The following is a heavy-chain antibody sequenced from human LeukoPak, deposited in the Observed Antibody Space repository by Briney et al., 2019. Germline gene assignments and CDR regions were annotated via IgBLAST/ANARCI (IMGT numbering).Heavy chain of an antibody. V-gene: IGHV3-9*01. CDR3: AKGRYSSGPDAFDI. CDR1: GFTFDDYA. D-gene: IGHD6-19*01. Sequence: GGSLRLSCAASGFTFDDYAMHWVRQAPGKGLEWVSGISWNSGSIGYADSVKGRFTISRDNAKNSLYLQMNSLRAEDTALYYCAKGRYSSGPDAFDIWGQGTMVTVSS. J-gene: IGHJ3*02. CDR2: ISWNSGSI.